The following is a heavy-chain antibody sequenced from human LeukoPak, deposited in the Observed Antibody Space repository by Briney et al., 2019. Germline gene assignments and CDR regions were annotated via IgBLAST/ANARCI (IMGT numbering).Heavy chain of an antibody. J-gene: IGHJ4*02. CDR1: GFTFSSYA. CDR2: MSYDGSNK. CDR3: AILLGAGGN. V-gene: IGHV3-30*04. D-gene: IGHD3-16*01. Sequence: GGSLRLSCAASGFTFSSYAMHWVRQAPGKGLEWVAVMSYDGSNKYYADSVKGRFTISRDNSKNTLYLQMNSLRAEDTAVYYCAILLGAGGNWGQGTLVTVSS.